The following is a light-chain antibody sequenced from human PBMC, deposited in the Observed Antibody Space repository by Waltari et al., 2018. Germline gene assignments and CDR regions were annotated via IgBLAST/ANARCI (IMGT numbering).Light chain of an antibody. V-gene: IGLV4-69*01. CDR2: VNGDGSH. J-gene: IGLJ2*01. CDR3: QTWGSDIVV. Sequence: QLVVTQSPSASASLGASVKFTCTLSSGHTTFAIAWHQQQPQKGPRYLMTVNGDGSHRKGDVILDRFSGSSSGADRYLTVSSLQSEDEADYYCQTWGSDIVVFGGGTKLTVL. CDR1: SGHTTFA.